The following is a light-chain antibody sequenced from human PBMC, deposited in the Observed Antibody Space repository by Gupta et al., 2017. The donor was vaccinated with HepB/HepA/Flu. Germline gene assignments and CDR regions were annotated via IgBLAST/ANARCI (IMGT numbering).Light chain of an antibody. CDR2: AAS. Sequence: DIQMTQSPSSLSASVGDRVTITCRASQTISTYLNWYQHKPGKVPKLLISAASSLQSGVPSRFNGSGSGTDFTLTISSLQPEDFATYYCQQSYSTPYIFGQGTKLEIK. J-gene: IGKJ2*01. CDR3: QQSYSTPYI. V-gene: IGKV1-39*01. CDR1: QTISTY.